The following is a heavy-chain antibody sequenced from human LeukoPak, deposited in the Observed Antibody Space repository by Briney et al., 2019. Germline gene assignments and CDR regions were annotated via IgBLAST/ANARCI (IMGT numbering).Heavy chain of an antibody. CDR2: ISAYNGNT. CDR3: ARGGPYYYDSSGYYPTPD. Sequence: ASVKVSCKASGYTFTSYGISWVRQAPGQGLEWMGWISAYNGNTNYAQKLQGRVTMTTDTSTSTAYMELRSLRSDDTAVYYCARGGPYYYDSSGYYPTPDWGQGTLVTVSS. D-gene: IGHD3-22*01. CDR1: GYTFTSYG. J-gene: IGHJ4*02. V-gene: IGHV1-18*01.